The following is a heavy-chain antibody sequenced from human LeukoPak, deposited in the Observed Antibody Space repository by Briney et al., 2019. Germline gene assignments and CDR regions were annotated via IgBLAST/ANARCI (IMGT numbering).Heavy chain of an antibody. D-gene: IGHD1-1*01. CDR3: ARDPRSRQPSYDAFDI. CDR2: TSAYNGNT. Sequence: GASVKVSCKASGYTFTSYGISWVRQAPGQGLEWMGWTSAYNGNTNYAQKVQGRVTMTTDTSTSTAYMELRSLRSDDTAVYYCARDPRSRQPSYDAFDIWGQGTMVTVSS. J-gene: IGHJ3*02. CDR1: GYTFTSYG. V-gene: IGHV1-18*01.